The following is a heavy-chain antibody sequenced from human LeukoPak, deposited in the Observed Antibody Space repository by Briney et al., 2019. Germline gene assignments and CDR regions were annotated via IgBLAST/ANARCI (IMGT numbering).Heavy chain of an antibody. CDR1: GITFTNAW. D-gene: IGHD3-10*01. Sequence: GGSLRLSCAASGITFTNAWMNWVRQAPGEGLEWIGRLKSKTDGGTADYAAPVKGRFTMSRDDSENTLYLQMNSLKNEDTAVYYCAATYYGSSRTDYWGQGTLVTVSS. J-gene: IGHJ4*02. CDR3: AATYYGSSRTDY. V-gene: IGHV3-15*01. CDR2: LKSKTDGGTA.